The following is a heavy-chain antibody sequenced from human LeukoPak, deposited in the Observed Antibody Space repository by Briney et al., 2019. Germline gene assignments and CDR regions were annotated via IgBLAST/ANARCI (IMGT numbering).Heavy chain of an antibody. D-gene: IGHD2-15*01. CDR3: AAGSGGFRSWYYFDY. CDR1: GYTFTGYY. V-gene: IGHV1-2*04. J-gene: IGHJ4*02. Sequence: ASVKVSCKASGYTFTGYYMHWVRQAPGQGLEWMGWINPNSGGTNYAQRFQGWVTMTRDTSTSTAYMELSRLRSDDTAVYYCAAGSGGFRSWYYFDYWGQGTLVTVSS. CDR2: INPNSGGT.